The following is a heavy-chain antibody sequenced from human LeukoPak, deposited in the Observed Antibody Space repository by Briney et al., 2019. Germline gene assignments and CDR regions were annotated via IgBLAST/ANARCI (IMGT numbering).Heavy chain of an antibody. CDR2: INHSGST. CDR3: AREAPISDSGNYYKSLGY. J-gene: IGHJ4*02. Sequence: PSETLSLTCAVYGGSFSGYYWSWIRQPPGKGLEWIGEINHSGSTNYNPSLKSRVTISVDTSKNQFSLKLSSVTAADTAVYYCAREAPISDSGNYYKSLGYWGQGTLVTVSS. CDR1: GGSFSGYY. V-gene: IGHV4-34*01. D-gene: IGHD3-10*01.